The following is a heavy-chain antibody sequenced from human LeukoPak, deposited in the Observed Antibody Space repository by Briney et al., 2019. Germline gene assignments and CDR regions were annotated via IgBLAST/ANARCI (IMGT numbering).Heavy chain of an antibody. CDR1: GFAFSNYW. Sequence: GGSLRLSCAASGFAFSNYWLHWVRQAPGKGLVWVARINTHGSSTNYADSVKGRFTISRDNTKNTLYLQMTSLSAEDTAVYYALAGYYYYYMDVWGKGTTVTVSS. J-gene: IGHJ6*03. V-gene: IGHV3-74*01. CDR2: INTHGSST. D-gene: IGHD6-13*01. CDR3: LAGYYYYYMDV.